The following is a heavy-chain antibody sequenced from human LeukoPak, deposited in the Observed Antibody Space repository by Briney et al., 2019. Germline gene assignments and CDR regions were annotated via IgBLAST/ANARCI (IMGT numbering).Heavy chain of an antibody. J-gene: IGHJ4*02. CDR2: ISSNGGST. CDR1: GFTFS. CDR3: VRDYD. Sequence: GGSLRLSCSASGFTFSMHWVRQAPGKGLEYVSAISSNGGSTYYADSVKGRFTISRDNSKNTLYLQMRSLRVEDTAVYYCVRDYDWGQGTLVTVSS. V-gene: IGHV3-64D*06. D-gene: IGHD3-16*01.